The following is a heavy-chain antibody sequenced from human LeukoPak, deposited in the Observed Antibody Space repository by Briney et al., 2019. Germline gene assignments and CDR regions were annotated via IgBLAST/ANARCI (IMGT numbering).Heavy chain of an antibody. V-gene: IGHV3-30*04. CDR1: RFTFSNYA. J-gene: IGHJ4*02. CDR3: AKSLRNTAMVTAHPGVFDY. D-gene: IGHD5-18*01. Sequence: GGSLRLSCAASRFTFSNYAMHWVRQAPGKGLEWVAVISYDGSNKYYADSVKGRFTISRDNSKNTLYLQMNSLRAEDTAVYYCAKSLRNTAMVTAHPGVFDYWGQGTLVTVSS. CDR2: ISYDGSNK.